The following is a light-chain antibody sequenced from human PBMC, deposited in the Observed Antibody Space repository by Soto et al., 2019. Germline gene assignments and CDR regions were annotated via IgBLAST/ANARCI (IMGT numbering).Light chain of an antibody. CDR3: QQYDSSPIT. J-gene: IGKJ5*01. V-gene: IGKV3-20*01. CDR2: GAS. CDR1: QSVSSY. Sequence: EIVLTQSPATLSLSPGERATLSCRASQSVSSYLAWYQQKPGQAPSLLIYGASRRATGIPDRFSGSGSGTDFTLTISRLEPEDFAVYYCQQYDSSPITFGQGTRWRL.